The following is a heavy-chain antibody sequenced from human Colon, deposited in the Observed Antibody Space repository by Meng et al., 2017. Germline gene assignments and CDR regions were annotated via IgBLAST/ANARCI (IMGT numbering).Heavy chain of an antibody. CDR2: ISYDGSNY. CDR3: ARGDNSGWSYYFDL. Sequence: QEHLVESVGGVVQPGRSLRLSCEASGFTFSPVAMHWVRQTPGKGLEWVAVISYDGSNYYYADSVKGRFTISRDNSKSTLFLQLNSLRSDDTAVYYCARGDNSGWSYYFDLWGQGTLVTVSS. V-gene: IGHV3-30-3*01. CDR1: GFTFSPVA. J-gene: IGHJ4*02. D-gene: IGHD6-19*01.